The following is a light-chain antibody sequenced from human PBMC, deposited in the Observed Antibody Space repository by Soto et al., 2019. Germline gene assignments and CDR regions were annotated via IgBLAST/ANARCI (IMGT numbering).Light chain of an antibody. Sequence: HSALTQPASVSGSPGQSITISCTGTSSDVGGYKYVSWYQQHPGKAPKLMIYEVSNRPSGVSNRFSGSKSGNTASLTISGLQAEDEADYYCSSYTSSSTLDWVFGGGTKLTVL. J-gene: IGLJ3*02. CDR3: SSYTSSSTLDWV. CDR1: SSDVGGYKY. CDR2: EVS. V-gene: IGLV2-14*01.